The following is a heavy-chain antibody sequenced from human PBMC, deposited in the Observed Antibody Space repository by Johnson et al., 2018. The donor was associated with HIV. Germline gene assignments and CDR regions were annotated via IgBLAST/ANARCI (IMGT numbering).Heavy chain of an antibody. D-gene: IGHD3-22*01. CDR3: ASRNRGGHYYYDSRTDAFDI. V-gene: IGHV3-66*01. Sequence: EKLVESGGGLVQPGGSLRLSCAASGFTVSSNYMSWVRQAPGKGLEWVSVIYSGGSTYYADSAKGRFTISRDNSKNTLYLQMNSLRGEDTAVYYCASRNRGGHYYYDSRTDAFDIWGQGTMVTVSS. CDR2: IYSGGST. CDR1: GFTVSSNY. J-gene: IGHJ3*02.